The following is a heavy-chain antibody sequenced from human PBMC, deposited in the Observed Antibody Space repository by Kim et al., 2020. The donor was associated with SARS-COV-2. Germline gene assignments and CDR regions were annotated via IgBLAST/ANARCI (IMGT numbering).Heavy chain of an antibody. V-gene: IGHV3-23*01. CDR1: GFTFDDYA. CDR2: ISGTGGST. J-gene: IGHJ6*02. Sequence: GGSLRLSCAASGFTFDDYAMNWVRQAPGKGLEWVSGISGTGGSTYYADSVKGRFTISRDNSKNTLYLQMNSLRAEDTAIYYCAKDAGTVVVPAAMYNYYYGMDVWGQGTTVTVSS. D-gene: IGHD2-2*01. CDR3: AKDAGTVVVPAAMYNYYYGMDV.